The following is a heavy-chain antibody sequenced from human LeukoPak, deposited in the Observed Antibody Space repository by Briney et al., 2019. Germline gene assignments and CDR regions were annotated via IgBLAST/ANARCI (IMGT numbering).Heavy chain of an antibody. D-gene: IGHD3-10*01. J-gene: IGHJ4*02. V-gene: IGHV3-30*18. CDR3: AKETITMVRAFDY. CDR2: ISYDGSNK. Sequence: PGGSLRLSCAASGFTFSSYGMHWVRQAPGKGLEWVAVISYDGSNKYYADSVKGRFTISRDNSKNTLYLQMNSLRAEDTAVYYCAKETITMVRAFDYWGQGTLVTVSS. CDR1: GFTFSSYG.